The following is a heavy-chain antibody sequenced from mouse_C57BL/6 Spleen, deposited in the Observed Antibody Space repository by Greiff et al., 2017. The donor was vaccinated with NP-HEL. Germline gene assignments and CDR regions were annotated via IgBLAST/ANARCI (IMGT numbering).Heavy chain of an antibody. J-gene: IGHJ3*01. CDR3: AREGAMVTTGGFAY. CDR2: ISNGGGST. D-gene: IGHD2-2*01. V-gene: IGHV5-12*01. Sequence: EVQGVESGGGLVQPGGSLKLSCAASGFTFSDYYMYWVRQTPEKRLEWVAYISNGGGSTYYPDTVKGRFTISRDNAKNTLYLQMSRLKSEDTAMYYCAREGAMVTTGGFAYWGQGTLVTVSA. CDR1: GFTFSDYY.